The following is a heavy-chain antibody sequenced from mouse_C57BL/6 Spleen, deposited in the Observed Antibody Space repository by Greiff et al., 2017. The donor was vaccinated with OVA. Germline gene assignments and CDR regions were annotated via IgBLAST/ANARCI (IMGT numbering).Heavy chain of an antibody. J-gene: IGHJ1*03. CDR3: AREWKDYYGSKGYFDV. CDR1: GYTFTGYW. CDR2: ILPGSGST. Sequence: QVQLKQSGAELMKPGASVKLSCKATGYTFTGYWIEWVKQRPGHGLEWIGEILPGSGSTNYNEKFKGKATFTADTSSNTAYMQLSSLTTEDSAIYYCAREWKDYYGSKGYFDVWGTGTTVTVSS. D-gene: IGHD1-1*01. V-gene: IGHV1-9*01.